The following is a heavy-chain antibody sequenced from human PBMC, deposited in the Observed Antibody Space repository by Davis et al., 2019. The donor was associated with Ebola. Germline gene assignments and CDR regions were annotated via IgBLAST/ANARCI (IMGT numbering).Heavy chain of an antibody. Sequence: GESLKISCAASGFTFSSYSMNWVRQAPGKGLEWVAVISYDGSNKYYADSVKGRFTISRDNSKNTLYLQMNSLRAEDTAVYYCARDRDLPIVGATRGMDVWGQGTTVTVSS. CDR2: ISYDGSNK. V-gene: IGHV3-30*03. CDR3: ARDRDLPIVGATRGMDV. CDR1: GFTFSSYS. J-gene: IGHJ6*02. D-gene: IGHD1-26*01.